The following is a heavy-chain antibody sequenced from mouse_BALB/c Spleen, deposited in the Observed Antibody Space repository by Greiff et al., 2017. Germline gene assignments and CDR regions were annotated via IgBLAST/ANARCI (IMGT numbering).Heavy chain of an antibody. CDR3: ASTTVVGAMDY. V-gene: IGHV1S41*01. CDR2: IAPGSGST. J-gene: IGHJ4*01. CDR1: GYTFTSYW. D-gene: IGHD1-1*01. Sequence: DLVKPGASVKLSSKASGYTFTSYWINWIKQRPGQGLEWIGRIAPGSGSTYYNEMFKGKATLTVDTSSSTAYIQLSSLSSEDSAVYFCASTTVVGAMDYWGQGTSVTVSS.